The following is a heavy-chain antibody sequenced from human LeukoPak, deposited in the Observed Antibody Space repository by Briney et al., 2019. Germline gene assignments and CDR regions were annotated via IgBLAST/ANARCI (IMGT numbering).Heavy chain of an antibody. J-gene: IGHJ4*02. V-gene: IGHV4-34*01. Sequence: PSETLSLTCAVYGXSFSGYYWSWIRQPPGKGLEWIGEINHGGSTNYNPSLKSRITMSVDTSKNQFSLKLSSVTAADTAVYYCARDNDMGFEYWGQGTLVTVSS. CDR3: ARDNDMGFEY. D-gene: IGHD3-9*01. CDR2: INHGGST. CDR1: GXSFSGYY.